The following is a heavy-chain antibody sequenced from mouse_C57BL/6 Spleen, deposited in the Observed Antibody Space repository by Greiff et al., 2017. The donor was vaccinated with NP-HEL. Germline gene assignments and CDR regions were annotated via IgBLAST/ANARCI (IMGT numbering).Heavy chain of an antibody. CDR3: TQGYYSWFAY. Sequence: EVKLLESGGGLVQPGGSMKLSCVASGFTFSNYWMNWVRQSPEKGLEWVAQIRLKSDNYATHYAESVKGRFTISRDDSKSSVYLQMNNLRAEDTGIYYCTQGYYSWFAYWGQGTLVTVSA. J-gene: IGHJ3*01. CDR1: GFTFSNYW. V-gene: IGHV6-3*01. CDR2: IRLKSDNYAT. D-gene: IGHD1-1*01.